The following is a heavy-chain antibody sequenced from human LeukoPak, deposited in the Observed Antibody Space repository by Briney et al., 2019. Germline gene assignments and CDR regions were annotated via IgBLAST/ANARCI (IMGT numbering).Heavy chain of an antibody. CDR1: GFTFSSYE. J-gene: IGHJ4*02. V-gene: IGHV3-48*03. Sequence: GGSLRLSCTASGFTFSSYEMNWVRQAPGKGLEWVSYISSSGSTIYYADSVKGRFTISRDNSKNTLFLQMHSLRAEDTATYYCAKVDYRGLMYGIDFWGQGTLVTVSS. D-gene: IGHD3-16*02. CDR2: ISSSGSTI. CDR3: AKVDYRGLMYGIDF.